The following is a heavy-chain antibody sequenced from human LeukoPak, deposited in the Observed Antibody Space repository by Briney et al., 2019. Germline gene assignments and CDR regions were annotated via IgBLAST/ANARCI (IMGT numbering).Heavy chain of an antibody. V-gene: IGHV3-20*04. Sequence: GGSLRLSCAASGFTFSSYSMNWVRQAPGKGLEWVSGINWNGGSTGYADSVKGRFTISRDNAKNSLYLQMNSLRAEDTALYYCARAAIMGATTVHAFDIWGQGTMVTVSS. CDR2: INWNGGST. CDR3: ARAAIMGATTVHAFDI. J-gene: IGHJ3*02. CDR1: GFTFSSYS. D-gene: IGHD1-26*01.